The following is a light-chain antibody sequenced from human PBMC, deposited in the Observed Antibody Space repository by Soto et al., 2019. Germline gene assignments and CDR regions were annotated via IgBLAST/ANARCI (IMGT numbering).Light chain of an antibody. CDR3: QQYESYPLT. CDR2: DAS. CDR1: QWSSRW. V-gene: IGKV1-5*01. Sequence: DIQMTQSPSILSASVGDRVTLTCRASQWSSRWLAWYQLKPGKAPRLLIYDASTLESGVPPRFSGSGSGTEFTLTISSLQPDDFATYCCQQYESYPLTFGGGTKV. J-gene: IGKJ4*01.